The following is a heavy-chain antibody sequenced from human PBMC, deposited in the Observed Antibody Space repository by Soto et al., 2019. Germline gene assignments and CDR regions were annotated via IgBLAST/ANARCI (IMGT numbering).Heavy chain of an antibody. V-gene: IGHV3-23*01. CDR3: AKVSRYGSGSYLFDY. Sequence: GGSLRLSCAASGFTFSSYAMSWVRQAPGKGLEWVSAISGSGGSTYYADSVKGRFTISRNNSKNTLYLQMNSLRAEDTAVYYCAKVSRYGSGSYLFDYWGQGTLVTVS. CDR1: GFTFSSYA. J-gene: IGHJ4*02. CDR2: ISGSGGST. D-gene: IGHD3-10*01.